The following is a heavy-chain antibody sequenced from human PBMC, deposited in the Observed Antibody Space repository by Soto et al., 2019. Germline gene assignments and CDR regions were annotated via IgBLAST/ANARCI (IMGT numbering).Heavy chain of an antibody. CDR2: IHYSGSI. CDR3: AREDDGGDRDYYGLDV. Sequence: PSETLSLTCTVSGGCISYEYYQWTWIRQSPGKGLEWIGYIHYSGSIIYNPSFKSRVTISVDTSKNQFSLQLSSVTAADTAVYFCAREDDGGDRDYYGLDVWGQGTTVTVPS. CDR1: GGCISYEYYQ. V-gene: IGHV4-30-4*08. J-gene: IGHJ6*02. D-gene: IGHD2-21*02.